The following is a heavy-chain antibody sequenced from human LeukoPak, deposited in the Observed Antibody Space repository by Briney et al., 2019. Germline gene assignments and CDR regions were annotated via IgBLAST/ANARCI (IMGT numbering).Heavy chain of an antibody. CDR2: INSDGSTT. D-gene: IGHD3-10*01. CDR1: GFTFSSYA. CDR3: ASQIWLGELFAHY. J-gene: IGHJ4*02. Sequence: GGSLRLSCAASGFTFSSYAMSWVRQAPGKGLVWVSQINSDGSTTDYADSVKGRFTISRDNAKNTLYLQMNSLRVEDTAVYYCASQIWLGELFAHYWGQGTLVTVSS. V-gene: IGHV3-74*01.